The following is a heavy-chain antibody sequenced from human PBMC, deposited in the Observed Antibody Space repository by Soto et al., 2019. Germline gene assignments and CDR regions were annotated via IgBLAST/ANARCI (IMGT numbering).Heavy chain of an antibody. CDR2: IKEDGSEK. J-gene: IGHJ6*03. D-gene: IGHD3-3*01. V-gene: IGHV3-7*03. CDR3: AGEDDFWSGSENNFFYCLAV. CDR1: GFTFGNYW. Sequence: EVQLVQSGGGLVQPGGSLRLSCEASGFTFGNYWMSWVRQAPGKGLEWLANIKEDGSEKNYVDAVKGGFTISRDNAKKSLDLEMSTLRDEATAVYYCAGEDDFWSGSENNFFYCLAVWGRGTTVTGSS.